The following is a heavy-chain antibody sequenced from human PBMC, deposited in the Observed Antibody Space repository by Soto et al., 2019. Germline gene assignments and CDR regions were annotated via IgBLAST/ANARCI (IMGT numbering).Heavy chain of an antibody. CDR1: GFTCSSYS. Sequence: PGGSLRLSCAASGFTCSSYSMNWVRQAPGKGLEWVSYISSSSSTIYYADSVKGRFTISRDNAKNSLYLQMNSLRDEDTAVYYCARGKRGYSYGYDYYGMDVWGQGTTVTVSS. J-gene: IGHJ6*02. CDR2: ISSSSSTI. V-gene: IGHV3-48*02. CDR3: ARGKRGYSYGYDYYGMDV. D-gene: IGHD5-18*01.